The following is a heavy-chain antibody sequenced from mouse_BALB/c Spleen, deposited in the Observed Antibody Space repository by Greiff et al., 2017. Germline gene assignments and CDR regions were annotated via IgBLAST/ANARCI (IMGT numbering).Heavy chain of an antibody. J-gene: IGHJ3*01. Sequence: EVKLEESGGGLVQPGGSMKLSCVASGFTFSNYWMNWVRQSPEKGLEWVAEIRLKSNNYATHYAESVKGRFTISRDDSKSSVYLQMNNLRAEDTGIYYCTRQDSSGSLFAYWGQGTLVTVSA. CDR2: IRLKSNNYAT. D-gene: IGHD3-2*01. V-gene: IGHV6-6*02. CDR3: TRQDSSGSLFAY. CDR1: GFTFSNYW.